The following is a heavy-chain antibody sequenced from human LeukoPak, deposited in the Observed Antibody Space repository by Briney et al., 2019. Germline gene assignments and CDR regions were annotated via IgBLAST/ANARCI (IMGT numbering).Heavy chain of an antibody. CDR3: AKDLYSSSWYFDY. J-gene: IGHJ4*02. D-gene: IGHD6-13*01. V-gene: IGHV3-23*01. CDR1: GFTFSSFA. Sequence: GGSLRLSYAASGFTFSSFAMSWVRQAPGKGLEWVSVISGSGDSIYSADSVRGRFTIFRDNAKNSLYLQMNSLRAEDTALYYCAKDLYSSSWYFDYWGQGTLVTVSS. CDR2: ISGSGDSI.